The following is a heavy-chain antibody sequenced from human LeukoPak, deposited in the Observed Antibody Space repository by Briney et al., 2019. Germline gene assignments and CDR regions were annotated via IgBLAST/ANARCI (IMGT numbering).Heavy chain of an antibody. D-gene: IGHD6-13*01. CDR2: IIPIFGTA. V-gene: IGHV1-69*13. CDR1: GYIFTAYT. Sequence: GASVKVSCKASGYIFTAYTIHWVRQAPGQGLEWMGGIIPIFGTANYAQKFQGRVTITADESTSTAYMELSSLRSEDTAVYYCASGGEQQLASLFGMDVWGQGTTVTVSS. J-gene: IGHJ6*02. CDR3: ASGGEQQLASLFGMDV.